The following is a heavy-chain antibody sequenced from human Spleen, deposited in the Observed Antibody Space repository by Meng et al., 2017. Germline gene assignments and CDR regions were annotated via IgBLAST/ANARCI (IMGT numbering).Heavy chain of an antibody. J-gene: IGHJ1*01. Sequence: GESLKISCVASGFTLSTYWMHWVRQAPGKGLVWVSRINSDGSDTSYADSVKGRFTISRDNAKNTLYLQMNSLRAEDTAVYYCARVGYYDSSNYYAYFQHWGQGTLVTVSS. D-gene: IGHD3-22*01. CDR1: GFTLSTYW. V-gene: IGHV3-74*01. CDR2: INSDGSDT. CDR3: ARVGYYDSSNYYAYFQH.